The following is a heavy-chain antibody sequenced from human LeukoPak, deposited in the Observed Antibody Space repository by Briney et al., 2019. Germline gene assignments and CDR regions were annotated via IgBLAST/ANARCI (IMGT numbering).Heavy chain of an antibody. D-gene: IGHD3-22*01. CDR2: IWYDGSND. Sequence: GGSLRLSCAASGFTFSGYGMHWVRRAPGKGLEWVAVIWYDGSNDDYADSVKGRFTISRDNSKNTLYLQTNSLRAEDTAVYYCARSIPRYDGSAYYPDYWGQGTLVTVSS. J-gene: IGHJ4*02. CDR1: GFTFSGYG. V-gene: IGHV3-33*01. CDR3: ARSIPRYDGSAYYPDY.